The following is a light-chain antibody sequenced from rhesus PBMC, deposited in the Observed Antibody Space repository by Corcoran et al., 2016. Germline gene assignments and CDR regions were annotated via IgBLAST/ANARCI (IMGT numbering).Light chain of an antibody. Sequence: DIVMTQSPDSLAVSRGDRGTIDCKSSQSLIYSSNNQNYLAWYQQTPGNAPTMLIYGATTRETGVPNRFSGCGSGTDFTLTISGLQAENVAVYYCQQCYTSPYNFGQGTKVEI. CDR1: QSLIYSSNNQNY. CDR2: GAT. V-gene: IGKV4-1*01. CDR3: QQCYTSPYN. J-gene: IGKJ2*01.